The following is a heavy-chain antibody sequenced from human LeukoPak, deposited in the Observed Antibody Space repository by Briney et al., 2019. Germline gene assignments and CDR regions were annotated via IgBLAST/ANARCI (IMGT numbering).Heavy chain of an antibody. CDR1: GFTFSSYA. CDR2: ISYDGSNK. V-gene: IGHV3-30*14. D-gene: IGHD5-18*01. J-gene: IGHJ6*03. Sequence: PGGSLRLSCAASGFTFSSYAMHWVRQAPGKGLEWVAVISYDGSNKYYADSVKGRFTISRDNSKNTLYLQMNSLRAEDTAVYYCARDLGYSYGNYYYYYMDVWGKGTTVTVSS. CDR3: ARDLGYSYGNYYYYYMDV.